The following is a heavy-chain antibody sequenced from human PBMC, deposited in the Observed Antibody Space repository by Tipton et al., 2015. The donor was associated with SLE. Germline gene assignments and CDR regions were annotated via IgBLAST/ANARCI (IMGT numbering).Heavy chain of an antibody. CDR3: ARGWYPDY. J-gene: IGHJ4*02. CDR2: IYHSGST. Sequence: TLSLTCAVSGGSISSGGYSWSWIRQPPGKGLEWIGYIYHSGSTNYNPSLKSRVTISVDTSKNQFSLKLSSVTAADTAVYYCARGWYPDYWGQGTLVTVSS. D-gene: IGHD6-13*01. CDR1: GGSISSGGYS. V-gene: IGHV4-30-2*01.